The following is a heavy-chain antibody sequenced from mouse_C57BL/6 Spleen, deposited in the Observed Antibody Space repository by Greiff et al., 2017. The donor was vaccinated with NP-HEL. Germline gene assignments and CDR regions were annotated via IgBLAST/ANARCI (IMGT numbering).Heavy chain of an antibody. D-gene: IGHD2-3*01. CDR1: GFTFKDYY. CDR3: AAARWVLRYFEV. CDR2: IDPEDGDT. V-gene: IGHV14-2*01. Sequence: VQLQQSGAELVKPGASVKLSCTASGFTFKDYYMHWVKQRTEQGLEWIGRIDPEDGDTKYAPKFKGKATMTADTSSNTAYLQLSSLTSEDTAVYCCAAARWVLRYFEVWGTGTTVTVSS. J-gene: IGHJ1*03.